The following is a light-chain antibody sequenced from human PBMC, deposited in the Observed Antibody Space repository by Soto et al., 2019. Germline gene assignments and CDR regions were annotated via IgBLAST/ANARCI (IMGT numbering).Light chain of an antibody. CDR1: QSVSSY. V-gene: IGKV3-11*01. J-gene: IGKJ2*01. Sequence: EIVLTQSPATLSLSPGERATLSCRASQSVSSYLAWYQQKPGQAPRLLIYDASNRATGIPARFSGSGSGTDFTLTISSLEPEDFAVYYCQHQGYTFGQGTKLEIK. CDR2: DAS. CDR3: QHQGYT.